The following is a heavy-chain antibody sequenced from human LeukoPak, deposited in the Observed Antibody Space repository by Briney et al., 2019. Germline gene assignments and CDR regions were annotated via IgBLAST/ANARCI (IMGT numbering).Heavy chain of an antibody. D-gene: IGHD3-16*02. CDR1: GFTFSSYA. V-gene: IGHV3-23*01. Sequence: GGSLRLSCAASGFTFSSYAMSWVRQAPGKGLEWVSAISGSGGSTYYADSVKGRFTISRDNSKNTLYLQMNSLRAEDTAVYYRAKDREITFGGVIVRGGFDYWGQGTLVTVSS. CDR2: ISGSGGST. CDR3: AKDREITFGGVIVRGGFDY. J-gene: IGHJ4*02.